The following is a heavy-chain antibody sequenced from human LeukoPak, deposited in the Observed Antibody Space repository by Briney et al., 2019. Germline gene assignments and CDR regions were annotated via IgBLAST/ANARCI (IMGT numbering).Heavy chain of an antibody. CDR3: AKGLDYYYGMDV. D-gene: IGHD3-16*01. V-gene: IGHV3-23*01. CDR1: GFTFSSYA. Sequence: GGSLRLSCAASGFTFSSYAMSWVRQAPGKGLEWVSAISGSGGSTYYADSVKGRFTISRDNSKNTLYLQMNSLRTEDTAVYYCAKGLDYYYGMDVWGQGTTVAVSS. CDR2: ISGSGGST. J-gene: IGHJ6*02.